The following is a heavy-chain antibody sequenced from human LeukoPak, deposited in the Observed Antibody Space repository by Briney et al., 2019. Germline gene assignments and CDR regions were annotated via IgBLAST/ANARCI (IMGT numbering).Heavy chain of an antibody. V-gene: IGHV1-2*02. CDR3: ARAAELTYYVYYYYMDV. Sequence: ASVKVSCKASGGTFSSYAISWVRQAPGQGLEWMGCINPNSGGTNYAQKFQGRVTMTRDTSISTAYMELSRLRSDDTAVYYCARAAELTYYVYYYYMDVWGKGTTVTVSS. CDR1: GGTFSSYA. J-gene: IGHJ6*03. CDR2: INPNSGGT. D-gene: IGHD3-10*02.